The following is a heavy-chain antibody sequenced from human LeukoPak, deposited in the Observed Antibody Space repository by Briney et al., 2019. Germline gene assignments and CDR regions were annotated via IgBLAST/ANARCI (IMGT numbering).Heavy chain of an antibody. D-gene: IGHD2-2*01. V-gene: IGHV3-33*01. CDR1: GFTFSNYG. Sequence: GGSLRLSCAASGFTFSNYGMHWVRQPPGQGLEWLTAIQYDGSKTYFAESVRGRITISRDDSKNTLYLQMNSLRAEDTAVYYCARDSCSSPSCFDYWGQGTLVTVSS. J-gene: IGHJ4*02. CDR2: IQYDGSKT. CDR3: ARDSCSSPSCFDY.